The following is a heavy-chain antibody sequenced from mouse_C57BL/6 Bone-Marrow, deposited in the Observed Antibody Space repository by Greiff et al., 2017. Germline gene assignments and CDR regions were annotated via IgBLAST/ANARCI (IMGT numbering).Heavy chain of an antibody. D-gene: IGHD4-1*01. CDR3: ARRTGSYWYFDV. CDR1: GFTFSDYG. Sequence: EVQGVESGGGLVQPGGSLKLSCAASGFTFSDYGMAWVRQAPRKGPEWVAFISHLAYSIYYADTVTGRFPISREHAKNTLYLEMSSLRSEDTAMYYCARRTGSYWYFDVWGTGTTVTVSA. V-gene: IGHV5-15*01. J-gene: IGHJ1*03. CDR2: ISHLAYSI.